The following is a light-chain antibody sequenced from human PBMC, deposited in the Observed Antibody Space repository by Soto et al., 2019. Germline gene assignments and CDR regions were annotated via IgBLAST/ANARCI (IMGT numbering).Light chain of an antibody. V-gene: IGLV1-40*01. CDR1: SSNIGAGYD. J-gene: IGLJ1*01. CDR2: GNN. Sequence: QSVLTQPPSVSGAPGQRVTISCTGSSSNIGAGYDVHWYQQLPGTAPKLLIYGNNNRPSGVPDRFSGSKSGTSASLAITGLQAEDEADYCCQSYDISLSGVYVFGTGTKLTVL. CDR3: QSYDISLSGVYV.